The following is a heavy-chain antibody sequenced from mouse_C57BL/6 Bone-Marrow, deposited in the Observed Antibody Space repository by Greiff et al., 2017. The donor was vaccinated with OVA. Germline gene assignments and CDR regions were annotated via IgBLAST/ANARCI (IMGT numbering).Heavy chain of an antibody. D-gene: IGHD2-4*01. J-gene: IGHJ3*01. Sequence: QVQLKESGAELARPGASVKLSCKASGYTFTSYGISWVKQRTGQGLEWIGEIYPRSGNTYYNEKFKGKATLTADKSSSTAYMELRSLTSEDSAVYFCARWDYDGAWFAYWGQGTLVTVSA. CDR1: GYTFTSYG. V-gene: IGHV1-81*01. CDR2: IYPRSGNT. CDR3: ARWDYDGAWFAY.